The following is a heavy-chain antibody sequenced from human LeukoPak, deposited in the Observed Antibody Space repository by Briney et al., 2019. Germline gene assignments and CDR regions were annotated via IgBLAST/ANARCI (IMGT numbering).Heavy chain of an antibody. CDR3: AKTPKDDRSGHYYFDY. V-gene: IGHV3-23*01. CDR1: GFTFSSYV. J-gene: IGHJ4*02. D-gene: IGHD3-22*01. CDR2: ISGSGGST. Sequence: GGSLRLSCAASGFTFSSYVMSWVRQAPGKGLEWVSAISGSGGSTYYADSVKGRFTISRDNSKNTLYLQMNSLRAEDTAIYYCAKTPKDDRSGHYYFDYWGQGTLVTVSS.